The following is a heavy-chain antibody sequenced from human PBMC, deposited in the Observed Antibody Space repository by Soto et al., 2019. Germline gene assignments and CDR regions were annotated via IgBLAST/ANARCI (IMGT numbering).Heavy chain of an antibody. CDR1: GFTFSSYG. CDR2: ISYDGSNK. Sequence: QVQLVESGGGVVQPGRSLRLSCAASGFTFSSYGMHWVRQAPGKGLEWVAVISYDGSNKYYADSVKGRFTISRDNSKNTPYLQMNSLRAEDTAVYYCAKDARHYYYMDVWGKGTTVTVSS. CDR3: AKDARHYYYMDV. J-gene: IGHJ6*03. V-gene: IGHV3-30*18.